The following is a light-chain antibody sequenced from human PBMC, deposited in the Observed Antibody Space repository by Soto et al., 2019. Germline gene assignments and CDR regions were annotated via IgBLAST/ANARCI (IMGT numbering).Light chain of an antibody. CDR2: GAS. V-gene: IGKV3-20*01. CDR1: QSVTSSY. CDR3: QQYGSAPWT. Sequence: EIVLTQSPDTLSLSPGERATLSCRASQSVTSSYLAWYQQRPGRAPRLLIYGASSRATDIPDRLSGSGSGTDSTLTISRLEPEDFAVYYCQQYGSAPWTFGQGTKVEIK. J-gene: IGKJ1*01.